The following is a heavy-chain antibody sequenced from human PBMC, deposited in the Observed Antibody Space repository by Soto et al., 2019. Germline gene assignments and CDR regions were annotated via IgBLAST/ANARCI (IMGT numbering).Heavy chain of an antibody. D-gene: IGHD3-10*01. CDR3: ARSLITMVRGVILYYYYGMDV. Sequence: PGGSLRLSCAASGFTFSSYEMNWVRQAPGKGLEWVSYISSSGSTIYYADSVKGRFTISRDNAKNSLYLQMNSLRAEDTAVYYCARSLITMVRGVILYYYYGMDVWGQGTTVTVSS. J-gene: IGHJ6*02. CDR1: GFTFSSYE. V-gene: IGHV3-48*03. CDR2: ISSSGSTI.